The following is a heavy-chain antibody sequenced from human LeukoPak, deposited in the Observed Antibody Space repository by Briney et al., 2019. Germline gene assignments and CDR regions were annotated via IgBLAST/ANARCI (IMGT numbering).Heavy chain of an antibody. CDR2: FDPEDGET. CDR1: GYTLTELS. V-gene: IGHV1-24*01. J-gene: IGHJ4*02. Sequence: ASVQVSCKVSGYTLTELSMHWVRQAPGKGLEWMGGFDPEDGETIYAQKFQGRVTMTEDTSTDTAYMELSSLRSEDTAVYYCATLDPRIVGATKFSYFDYWGQGTLVTLSS. D-gene: IGHD1-26*01. CDR3: ATLDPRIVGATKFSYFDY.